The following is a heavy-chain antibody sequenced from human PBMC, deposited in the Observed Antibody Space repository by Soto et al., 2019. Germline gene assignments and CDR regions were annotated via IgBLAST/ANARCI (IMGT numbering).Heavy chain of an antibody. V-gene: IGHV3-15*01. CDR1: GFTFSNAW. CDR3: TTDYSESGYNWNYGYDY. Sequence: PGGSLRLSCAASGFTFSNAWISWVRQAPGKGLEWVGRIKSKTDGGTTDYAAPVKGRFTISRDDSKNTLYLQMNSLKTEDTAVYYCTTDYSESGYNWNYGYDYWGQGTLVTVSS. J-gene: IGHJ4*02. D-gene: IGHD1-7*01. CDR2: IKSKTDGGTT.